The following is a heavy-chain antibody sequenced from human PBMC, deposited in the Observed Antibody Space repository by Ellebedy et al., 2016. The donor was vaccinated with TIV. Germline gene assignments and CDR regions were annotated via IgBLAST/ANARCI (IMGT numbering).Heavy chain of an antibody. J-gene: IGHJ4*02. CDR1: GFSFTDYA. V-gene: IGHV3-9*01. Sequence: SLKISCAGSGFSFTDYAMYWVRQALGKGLEWVSGISWHSVSIGYADSVKGRFTISRDNAKNSLYLQMNSLRPEDTALYYCAKGLTARGYFDYWGQGTLVTVSS. D-gene: IGHD3-10*01. CDR2: ISWHSVSI. CDR3: AKGLTARGYFDY.